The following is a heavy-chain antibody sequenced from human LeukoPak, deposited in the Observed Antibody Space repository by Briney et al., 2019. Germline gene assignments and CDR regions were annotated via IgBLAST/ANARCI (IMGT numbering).Heavy chain of an antibody. J-gene: IGHJ3*02. CDR1: GASFSGYY. V-gene: IGHV4-34*01. CDR2: INHSRST. Sequence: SETLSLTCAVYGASFSGYYWSWIRQPPGKGLEWIGEINHSRSTNYNPSLKSRVTISVDTSKNQFSLKLRSVTAADTAVYYCASLRKRGGAFDIWGQGTMVTVSS. CDR3: ASLRKRGGAFDI.